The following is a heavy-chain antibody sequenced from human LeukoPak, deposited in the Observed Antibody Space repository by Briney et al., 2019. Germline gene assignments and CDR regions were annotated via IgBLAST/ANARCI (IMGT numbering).Heavy chain of an antibody. V-gene: IGHV4-4*07. CDR2: IYTSGST. CDR1: RGSISSHY. D-gene: IGHD4-17*01. Sequence: SETLSLTCTVSRGSISSHYWSWIRQPAGKGLEWIGRIYTSGSTNYNPSLKSRVTMSVDTSKNQFSLKLSSVTAADTAVYYCARGVSYGDLPFDYWGQGTLVTVSS. J-gene: IGHJ4*02. CDR3: ARGVSYGDLPFDY.